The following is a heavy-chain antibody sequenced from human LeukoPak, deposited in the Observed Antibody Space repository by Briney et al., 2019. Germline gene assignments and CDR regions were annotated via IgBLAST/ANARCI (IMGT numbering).Heavy chain of an antibody. Sequence: PSETLSLTCTVSRGSISSYYWSWIRQPPGKGLEWIGYIYYSGSTNYNPSLKSRVTISVDTSKNQFSLKLSSVTAADTAVYYCASTGHSPEPGGWFDPWGQGTLVTVSS. CDR2: IYYSGST. J-gene: IGHJ5*02. CDR3: ASTGHSPEPGGWFDP. V-gene: IGHV4-59*01. CDR1: RGSISSYY. D-gene: IGHD1-1*01.